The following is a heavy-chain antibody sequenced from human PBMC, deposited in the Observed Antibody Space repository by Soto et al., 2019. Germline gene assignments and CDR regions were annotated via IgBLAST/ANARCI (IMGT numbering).Heavy chain of an antibody. V-gene: IGHV1-18*01. CDR2: ISAYNGNT. CDR3: ARDKDDFWSGYRSNWFDP. CDR1: GYTFTSYG. D-gene: IGHD3-3*01. J-gene: IGHJ5*02. Sequence: APVKVSCKASGYTFTSYGISWARQAPGQGLEWMGWISAYNGNTNYAQKLQGRVTMTTDTSTSTAYMELRSLRSDDTAVYYCARDKDDFWSGYRSNWFDPWGQGTLVTVSS.